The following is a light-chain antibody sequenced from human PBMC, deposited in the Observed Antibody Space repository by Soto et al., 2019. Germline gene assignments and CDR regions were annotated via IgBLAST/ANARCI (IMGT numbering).Light chain of an antibody. V-gene: IGKV4-1*01. Sequence: DIVMTQSPDSLAVSLGERATINCKSSQSVLYSSNNKNYLAWYQQKPGQPPKLLIYWSSTRESGVPDRFSGSGSGADFTLTTSSLQAEDVAVDYCPEYYSPPSTFGLGAKVDIK. CDR2: WSS. CDR3: PEYYSPPST. J-gene: IGKJ1*01. CDR1: QSVLYSSNNKNY.